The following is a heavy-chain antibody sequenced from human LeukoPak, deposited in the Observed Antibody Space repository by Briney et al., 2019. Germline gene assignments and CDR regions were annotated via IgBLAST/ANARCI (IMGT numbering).Heavy chain of an antibody. Sequence: EASVKVSFKASGYTFTIYGISWVRQAPGQGKEWMGSISPYNGNTNYPHKLPRSVTITTHPSTSTASLHLRSLRSPDPAVYYCARGPVKLDLPIAYSGQGTLVTVSS. CDR2: ISPYNGNT. CDR1: GYTFTIYG. D-gene: IGHD1-1*01. CDR3: ARGPVKLDLPIAY. J-gene: IGHJ4*02. V-gene: IGHV1-18*01.